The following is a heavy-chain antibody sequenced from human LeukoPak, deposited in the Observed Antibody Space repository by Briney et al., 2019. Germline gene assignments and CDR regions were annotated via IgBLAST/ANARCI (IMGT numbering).Heavy chain of an antibody. CDR2: INPNSGGT. J-gene: IGHJ6*03. Sequence: ASVKVSCKASGYTFTGYYMHWVRQAPGQGPEWMGWINPNSGGTNYAQKFQGRVTMTRDTSISTAYMELSRLRSDDTAVYYCARIVVVPAAINYYYYMDVWGKGTTVTVSS. V-gene: IGHV1-2*02. D-gene: IGHD2-2*01. CDR1: GYTFTGYY. CDR3: ARIVVVPAAINYYYYMDV.